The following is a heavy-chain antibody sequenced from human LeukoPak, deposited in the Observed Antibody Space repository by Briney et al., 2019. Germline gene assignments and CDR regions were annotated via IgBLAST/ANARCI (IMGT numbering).Heavy chain of an antibody. CDR2: INPGNGNT. CDR1: GYTFTSYA. V-gene: IGHV1-3*01. D-gene: IGHD6-13*01. J-gene: IGHJ5*02. CDR3: ARGPSIAAAGTRRPWFDP. Sequence: ASVKVSCKASGYTFTSYAMHWVRQAPGQRLEWMGWINPGNGNTKYSQKFQGRVTITRDTSASTAYMELSSLRSEDTAVYYCARGPSIAAAGTRRPWFDPWGQGTLVTVSS.